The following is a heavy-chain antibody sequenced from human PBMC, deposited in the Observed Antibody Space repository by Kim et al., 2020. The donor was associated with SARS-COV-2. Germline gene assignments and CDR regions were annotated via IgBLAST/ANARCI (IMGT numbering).Heavy chain of an antibody. CDR2: I. D-gene: IGHD6-19*01. V-gene: IGHV3-48*02. Sequence: IYSAATVQGRFTISMDNAKNSLYLQMNSLRDEDTAVYYCARVLQSNSGGYGGGQGTLVTVSS. J-gene: IGHJ4*02. CDR3: ARVLQSNSGGYG.